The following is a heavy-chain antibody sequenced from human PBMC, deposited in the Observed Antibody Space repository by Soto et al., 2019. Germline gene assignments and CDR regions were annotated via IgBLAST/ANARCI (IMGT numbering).Heavy chain of an antibody. Sequence: QVQLVQSGAEVKKPGSSVKVSCKASGGTFSSYSINRVRQAPGQGLEWMGEIIPIFGTANYAQKFQGRVTITADESTSTASMELSSLRSEDTAVYYCARDGGRHSGGIDYWGQGTLVTVSS. D-gene: IGHD1-26*01. V-gene: IGHV1-69*01. CDR2: IIPIFGTA. J-gene: IGHJ4*02. CDR1: GGTFSSYS. CDR3: ARDGGRHSGGIDY.